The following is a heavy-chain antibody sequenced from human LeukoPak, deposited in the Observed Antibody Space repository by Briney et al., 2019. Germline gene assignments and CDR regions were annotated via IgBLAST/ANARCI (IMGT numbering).Heavy chain of an antibody. J-gene: IGHJ4*02. D-gene: IGHD3-10*01. CDR3: AKSHYYGSGSIDY. V-gene: IGHV3-23*01. CDR1: GFSFISCG. Sequence: GALRLSCAASGFSFISCGMSWGGRAPGQGRAGLSTVSASGDSTSYADSVKGRFTISRDNSKNALYLQVNSLRADDAALYYCAKSHYYGSGSIDYWGQGTLVTVSS. CDR2: VSASGDST.